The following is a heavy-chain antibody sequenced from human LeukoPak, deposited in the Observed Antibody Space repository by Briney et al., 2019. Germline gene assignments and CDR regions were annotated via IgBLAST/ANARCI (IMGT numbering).Heavy chain of an antibody. Sequence: PSETLSLTCTVSGGSISSYCWSWIRQPPGKGLEWIGYIYYSGSTNYNPSLKSRVTISVDTSKNQFSLKLSSVTAADTAVYYCARFRGYSYGSATDYWGQGTLVTVSS. J-gene: IGHJ4*02. D-gene: IGHD5-18*01. CDR1: GGSISSYC. V-gene: IGHV4-59*01. CDR2: IYYSGST. CDR3: ARFRGYSYGSATDY.